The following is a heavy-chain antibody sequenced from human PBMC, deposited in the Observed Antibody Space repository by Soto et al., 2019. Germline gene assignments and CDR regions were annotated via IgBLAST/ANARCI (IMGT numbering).Heavy chain of an antibody. D-gene: IGHD6-13*01. Sequence: GASVKVSCKASGGTFSSYTISWVRQAPGQGLEWMGRIIPILGIANYAQKFQGRVTITADKSTSTAYMELSSLRSEDTAVYYCAREAAAAGTGFGDDYWGQGTLVTVSS. V-gene: IGHV1-69*04. CDR2: IIPILGIA. CDR1: GGTFSSYT. CDR3: AREAAAAGTGFGDDY. J-gene: IGHJ4*02.